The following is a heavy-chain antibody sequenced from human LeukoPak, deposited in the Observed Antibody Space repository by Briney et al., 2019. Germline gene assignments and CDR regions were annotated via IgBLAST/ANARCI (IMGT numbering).Heavy chain of an antibody. CDR1: GGTFSSYA. D-gene: IGHD3-9*01. CDR3: ARAGNYDILTGYYTPHNWFDP. J-gene: IGHJ5*02. Sequence: SVKVSCKASGGTFSSYAISWVRQAPGQGLEWMGRIIPILGIANYAQKFQGRVTITADKSTSTAYMELSSLRSEDTAVYYCARAGNYDILTGYYTPHNWFDPWGQGALVTVSS. CDR2: IIPILGIA. V-gene: IGHV1-69*04.